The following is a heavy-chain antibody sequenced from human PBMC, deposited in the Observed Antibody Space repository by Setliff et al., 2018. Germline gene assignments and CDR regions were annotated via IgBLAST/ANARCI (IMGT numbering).Heavy chain of an antibody. CDR1: GYSISSGYY. Sequence: SETLSLTCTVSGYSISSGYYWGWIRQPPGKGLEWIGSIYHSGSTYYNPSLKSRVTISVDTSKNQFSLKLSSVTAADTAVYYCARRNGEKLDPWGQGTLVTVSS. V-gene: IGHV4-38-2*02. J-gene: IGHJ5*02. CDR3: ARRNGEKLDP. CDR2: IYHSGST.